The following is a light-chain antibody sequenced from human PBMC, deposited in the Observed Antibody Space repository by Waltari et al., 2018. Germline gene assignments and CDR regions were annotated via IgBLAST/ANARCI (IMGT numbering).Light chain of an antibody. CDR3: QQYYSYPLT. CDR2: AAS. V-gene: IGKV1-8*01. Sequence: AIRMTQSPSSFSASPGDRVTLTCRATQGVSTCLAWSQQKPGEAPKLLIYAASTLQSGVPSRFSGSGSGTDVTLTISCLQAEDFATYYCQQYYSYPLTVGGGTKVE. CDR1: QGVSTC. J-gene: IGKJ4*01.